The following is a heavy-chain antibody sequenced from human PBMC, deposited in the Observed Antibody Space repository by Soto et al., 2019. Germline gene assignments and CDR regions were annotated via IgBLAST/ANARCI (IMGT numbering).Heavy chain of an antibody. CDR2: IYYSGST. V-gene: IGHV4-59*01. J-gene: IGHJ4*02. D-gene: IGHD3-16*01. Sequence: SETLSLTCTVSGGSISSYYWSWIRQPPGKGLEWIGYIYYSGSTNYNPSLKSRVTISVDTAKNQFSLKLSSVTAADPAVYYCARVYDYIWGSAPFSGGYFDYWGQGTLVTVSS. CDR3: ARVYDYIWGSAPFSGGYFDY. CDR1: GGSISSYY.